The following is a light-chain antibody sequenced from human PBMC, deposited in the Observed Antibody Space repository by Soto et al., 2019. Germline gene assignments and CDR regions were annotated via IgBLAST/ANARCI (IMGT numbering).Light chain of an antibody. V-gene: IGKV4-1*01. Sequence: DIVMTQSPDSLAVSLGERATINCRSSQSVLYSSNNENSLAWYQQKSGQPPKLLIYWASTRESGVPDRFSGSGSGTDFSLTISSLQAEDVAVYCCQQYYSTPPYTFGQGTKLEIK. CDR1: QSVLYSSNNENS. CDR2: WAS. J-gene: IGKJ2*01. CDR3: QQYYSTPPYT.